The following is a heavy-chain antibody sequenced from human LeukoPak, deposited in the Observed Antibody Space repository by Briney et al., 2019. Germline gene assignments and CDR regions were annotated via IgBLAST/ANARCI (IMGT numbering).Heavy chain of an antibody. Sequence: GESLKFSGKGSGYSFTSYWIGWVRQLPGKGLEWMGIIYPGDSYTRYSPSFQGQVTISADKSTSTAYLQWSSLKASDTAMYYCARLSGEISDAIDVWGQGTMVTVSS. CDR3: ARLSGEISDAIDV. J-gene: IGHJ3*01. CDR2: IYPGDSYT. D-gene: IGHD4-17*01. CDR1: GYSFTSYW. V-gene: IGHV5-51*01.